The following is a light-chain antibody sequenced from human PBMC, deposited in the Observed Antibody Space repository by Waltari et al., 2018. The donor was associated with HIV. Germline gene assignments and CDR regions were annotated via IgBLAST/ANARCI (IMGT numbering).Light chain of an antibody. CDR1: TSDVGGYDY. CDR2: EVT. J-gene: IGLJ2*01. CDR3: TSYRSGSTLV. V-gene: IGLV2-14*01. Sequence: QSALTQPASVSGSPGQSTTISCTGTTSDVGGYDYVSWYQQHPGKAPKLMIFEVTYRPSGVSHRFSGSKSGNTASLTISGLQAEDEADYYCTSYRSGSTLVVGGGTKVTVL.